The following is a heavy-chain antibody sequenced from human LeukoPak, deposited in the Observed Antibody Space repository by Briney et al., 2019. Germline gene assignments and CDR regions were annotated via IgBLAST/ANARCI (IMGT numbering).Heavy chain of an antibody. J-gene: IGHJ6*03. V-gene: IGHV3-7*01. Sequence: GGSLRLSCAASGFTFSSYWMSWVRQAPGKGLEWVANIKQDGSEKYYVDSVKGRFTISRDNAKNSLYLQMNSLRAEDTAVYYCARGISGWYSDYYYYMNVWGKGTTVTVSS. CDR3: ARGISGWYSDYYYYMNV. CDR2: IKQDGSEK. CDR1: GFTFSSYW. D-gene: IGHD6-19*01.